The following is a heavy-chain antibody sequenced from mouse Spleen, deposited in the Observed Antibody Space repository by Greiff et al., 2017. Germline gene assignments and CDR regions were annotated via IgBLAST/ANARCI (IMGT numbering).Heavy chain of an antibody. CDR2: ISDGGSYT. D-gene: IGHD2-3*01. V-gene: IGHV5-4*01. CDR1: GFTFSSYA. J-gene: IGHJ4*01. Sequence: EVQLVESGGGLVKPGGSLKLSCAASGFTFSSYAMSWVRQTPEKRLEWVATISDGGSYTYYPDNVKGRFTISRDNAKNNLYLQMSHLKSEDTAMYYCARDGYSLLYYAMDYWGQGTSVTVSS. CDR3: ARDGYSLLYYAMDY.